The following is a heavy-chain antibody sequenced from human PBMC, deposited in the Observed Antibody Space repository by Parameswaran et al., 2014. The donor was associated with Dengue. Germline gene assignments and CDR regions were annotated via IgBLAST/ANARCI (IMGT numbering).Heavy chain of an antibody. J-gene: IGHJ2*01. CDR3: ARGRVQIAGLVLFGRYFDL. Sequence: RWIRQPPGKGLEWIGEINHSGSTSYNPSLKSRVTISVDTSKNQFSLKLSSVTAADTAVYYCARGRVQIAGLVLFGRYFDLWGRGTLVTVSS. V-gene: IGHV4-34*01. CDR2: INHSGST. D-gene: IGHD6-19*01.